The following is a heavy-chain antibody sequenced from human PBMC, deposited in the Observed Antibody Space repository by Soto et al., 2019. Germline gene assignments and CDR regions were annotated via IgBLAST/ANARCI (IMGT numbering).Heavy chain of an antibody. J-gene: IGHJ4*02. CDR2: ISWNSGSI. CDR3: AKDIERTVYY. V-gene: IGHV3-9*01. CDR1: GFTFDDYA. Sequence: GGYLRLSCAASGFTFDDYAMHWVRQAPGKGLEWVSGISWNSGSIGYADSVKGRFTISRDNAKNSLYLQMNSLRAEDPALYYCAKDIERTVYYWGQGTLVGVSA. D-gene: IGHD3-16*01.